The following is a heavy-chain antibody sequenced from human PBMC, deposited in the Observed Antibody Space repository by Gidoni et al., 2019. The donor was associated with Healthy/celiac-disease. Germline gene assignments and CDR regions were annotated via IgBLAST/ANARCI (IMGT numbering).Heavy chain of an antibody. V-gene: IGHV4-34*01. J-gene: IGHJ4*02. CDR3: ARGGGWLQPHPFDY. D-gene: IGHD3-16*01. CDR2: INHSGST. CDR1: GGSFSGYY. Sequence: QVQLQQWGAGLLKPSETLSLTCAVYGGSFSGYYWSWIRQPPGKGLEWIGEINHSGSTNYNPSLKSRVTISVDTSKNQFSLKLSSVTAADTAVYYCARGGGWLQPHPFDYWGQGTLVTVSS.